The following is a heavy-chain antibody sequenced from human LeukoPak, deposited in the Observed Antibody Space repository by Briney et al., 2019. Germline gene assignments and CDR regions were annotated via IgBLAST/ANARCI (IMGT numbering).Heavy chain of an antibody. Sequence: PGGPLSPSCEAPGFTLRSIVLNWVRQAQGKGLEWVAVIYNDGSIKYYADSVKGRFAISRDNSKNTLYLQMNSLRAEDTAVYYCARGGPYDFWSGLAWDYYYGMDVWGQGTTVTVSS. CDR2: IYNDGSIK. CDR3: ARGGPYDFWSGLAWDYYYGMDV. CDR1: GFTLRSIV. D-gene: IGHD3-3*01. J-gene: IGHJ6*02. V-gene: IGHV3-30*09.